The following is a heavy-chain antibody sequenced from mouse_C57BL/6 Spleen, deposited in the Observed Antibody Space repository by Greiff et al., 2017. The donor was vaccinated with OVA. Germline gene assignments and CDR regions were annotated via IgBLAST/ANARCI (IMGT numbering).Heavy chain of an antibody. J-gene: IGHJ2*01. CDR3: ARHGSSSYYFDY. D-gene: IGHD1-1*01. CDR1: GYAFTNYL. CDR2: INPGSGGT. Sequence: VQLQQSGAELVRPGTSVKVSCKASGYAFTNYLIEWVKQRPGQGLEWIGVINPGSGGTNYNEKFKGKATLTAHKSSSTAYMQLSSRTSEDSAVYFCARHGSSSYYFDYWGQGTTLTVSS. V-gene: IGHV1-54*01.